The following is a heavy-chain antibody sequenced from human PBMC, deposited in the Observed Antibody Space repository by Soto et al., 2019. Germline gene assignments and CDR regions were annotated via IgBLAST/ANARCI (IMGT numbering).Heavy chain of an antibody. CDR1: GGTFSSYT. Sequence: SVKVSWKASGGTFSSYTISWVRQAPGQGLEWMGRIIPILGIANYAQKFQGRVTITADKSTSTAYMELSSLRSEDTAVYYCARSPDSSSWYQAEYFQHWGQGTLVTVS. CDR2: IIPILGIA. J-gene: IGHJ1*01. D-gene: IGHD6-13*01. CDR3: ARSPDSSSWYQAEYFQH. V-gene: IGHV1-69*02.